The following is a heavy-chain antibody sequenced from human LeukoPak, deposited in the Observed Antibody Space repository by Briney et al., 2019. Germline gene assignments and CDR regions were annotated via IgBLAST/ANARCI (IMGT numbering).Heavy chain of an antibody. Sequence: SETLSLTCAVSGGSISSGGYSWSWIRQPPGKGLEWIGYIYYSGSTNYNPSLKSRVTISVDTSKNQFSLKLSSVTAADTAVYYCARHRGVRQLWLYYFDYWGQGTLVTVSS. CDR2: IYYSGST. CDR3: ARHRGVRQLWLYYFDY. D-gene: IGHD5-18*01. J-gene: IGHJ4*02. CDR1: GGSISSGGYS. V-gene: IGHV4-61*08.